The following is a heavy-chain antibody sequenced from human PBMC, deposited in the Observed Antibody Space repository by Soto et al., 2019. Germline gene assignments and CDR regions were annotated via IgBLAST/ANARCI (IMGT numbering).Heavy chain of an antibody. J-gene: IGHJ6*02. CDR2: ISSSSSTI. Sequence: GGSLSLSCAASGFTFSSYSMNWVRQAPGKGLEWVSYISSSSSTIYYADSVKGRFTISRDNAKNSLYLQMNSLRDEDTAVYYCARWDCSSTSCYGYYYYGMDVWGQGTTVTVSS. D-gene: IGHD2-2*01. V-gene: IGHV3-48*02. CDR3: ARWDCSSTSCYGYYYYGMDV. CDR1: GFTFSSYS.